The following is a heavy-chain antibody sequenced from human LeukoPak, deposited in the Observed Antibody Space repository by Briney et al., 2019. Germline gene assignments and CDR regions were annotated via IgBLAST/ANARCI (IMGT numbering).Heavy chain of an antibody. CDR1: GASISGYY. V-gene: IGHV4-59*01. Sequence: SETLSLTCSVSGASISGYYGSGIRRPPGKGLEWFGHIYYSGSTTYNPSLKSRVTISVDSSKNQFSLRLSSVTAADTAVYYCARCLSRCNNGFDIWGQGTMVTVSS. CDR2: IYYSGST. D-gene: IGHD2/OR15-2a*01. CDR3: ARCLSRCNNGFDI. J-gene: IGHJ3*02.